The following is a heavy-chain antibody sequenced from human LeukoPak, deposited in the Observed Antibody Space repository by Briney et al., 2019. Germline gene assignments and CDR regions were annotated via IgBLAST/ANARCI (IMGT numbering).Heavy chain of an antibody. CDR1: GFNFNDYA. CDR2: ISWNSGGL. V-gene: IGHV3-9*03. D-gene: IGHD6-19*01. CDR3: VKGETAVAGGAFDY. J-gene: IGHJ4*02. Sequence: PGRSLRLSCAASGFNFNDYAMHWVRQAPGKGLEWVSGISWNSGGLGYAGSVKGRFTVSRDNAKNSLYLQMNSLRAEDMALYYCVKGETAVAGGAFDYWGQGTLVTVSS.